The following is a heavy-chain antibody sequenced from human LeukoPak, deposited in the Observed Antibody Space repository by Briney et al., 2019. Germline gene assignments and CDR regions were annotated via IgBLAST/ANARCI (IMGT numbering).Heavy chain of an antibody. Sequence: QPGGSLRLSCAASGFNFNNHAMHWVRQVPGLGLEWVAVVWHDGSNENYSDSVKGRFTISRDNVRNTLYLQMDSLRGEDTAIYYCVRDPPPHCTPTSCDSYYGMDAWGQGTTVAVSS. CDR2: VWHDGSNE. V-gene: IGHV3-33*01. D-gene: IGHD2-2*01. CDR3: VRDPPPHCTPTSCDSYYGMDA. J-gene: IGHJ6*02. CDR1: GFNFNNHA.